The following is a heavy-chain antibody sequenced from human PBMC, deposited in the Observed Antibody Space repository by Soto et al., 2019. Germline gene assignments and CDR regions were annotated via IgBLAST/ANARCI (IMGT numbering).Heavy chain of an antibody. Sequence: GGPLRLSCVASGFSLSDYAVNWVRQAPGKGLEWVSFISSDSRTIYYADSVEGRFTVSRDNARNSVSLQMDSLRDEDAAVYYCARIKLVEWFFINVDVYDMDVWGQGTPVTVSS. CDR1: GFSLSDYA. D-gene: IGHD3-3*01. V-gene: IGHV3-48*02. CDR2: ISSDSRTI. CDR3: ARIKLVEWFFINVDVYDMDV. J-gene: IGHJ6*02.